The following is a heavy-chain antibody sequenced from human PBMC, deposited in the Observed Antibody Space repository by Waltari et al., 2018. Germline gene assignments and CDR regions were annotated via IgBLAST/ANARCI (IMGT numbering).Heavy chain of an antibody. CDR2: INSGGGST. D-gene: IGHD1-1*01. CDR1: GFTFSSYA. Sequence: VQLVETGGGLVQPGGSLRLSCAASGFTFSSYAMQWVRQAPGKGLEWISAINSGGGSTYYADSVKGRFTISRDNSKNTLSLQMNSLRAEDTAVYYCANIKSWNDVFDYWGQGVLVTVSS. J-gene: IGHJ4*02. V-gene: IGHV3-NL1*01. CDR3: ANIKSWNDVFDY.